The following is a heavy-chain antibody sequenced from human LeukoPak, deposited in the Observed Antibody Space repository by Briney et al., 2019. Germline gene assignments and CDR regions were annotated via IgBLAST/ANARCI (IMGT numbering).Heavy chain of an antibody. Sequence: GGSLRLSCAASGFTFNSYWMSWVRQPPGKGLEWVANIKQDGSEEYYMDSVKGRFTISRDNAKNSLILQMNSLRAEDTAVYYCAKDRGYGSGSYCFDYWGQGTLVTVSS. CDR3: AKDRGYGSGSYCFDY. CDR1: GFTFNSYW. CDR2: IKQDGSEE. D-gene: IGHD3-10*01. J-gene: IGHJ4*02. V-gene: IGHV3-7*01.